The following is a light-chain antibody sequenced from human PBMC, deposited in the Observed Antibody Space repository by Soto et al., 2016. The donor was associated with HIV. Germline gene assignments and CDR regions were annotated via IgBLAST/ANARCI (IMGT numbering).Light chain of an antibody. CDR1: QAINSR. Sequence: DIQMTQSPSSVSASVGDRVTITCRASQAINSRLAWYQQKPGKAPEVLITATYTLQAGVPSRFSGSASGGTGTDFTLTIDSLQPEDFATYYCQQTDSFPFTFGPGTIVNV. CDR2: ATY. V-gene: IGKV1-12*01. J-gene: IGKJ3*01. CDR3: QQTDSFPFT.